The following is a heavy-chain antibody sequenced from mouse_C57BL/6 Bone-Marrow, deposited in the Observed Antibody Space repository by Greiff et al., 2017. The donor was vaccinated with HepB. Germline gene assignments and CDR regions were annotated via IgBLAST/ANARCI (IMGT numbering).Heavy chain of an antibody. Sequence: VQLQQSGAELVRPGASVKLSCTASGFNIKDYYMHWVKQRPEQGLEWIGRIDPEDGDTEYAPKFQGKATMTADTSSNTAYLQLSSLTSEDSAVYYCARWGVYYYGSSSYYAMDYWGQGTSVTVSS. CDR3: ARWGVYYYGSSSYYAMDY. V-gene: IGHV14-1*01. D-gene: IGHD1-1*01. CDR1: GFNIKDYY. J-gene: IGHJ4*01. CDR2: IDPEDGDT.